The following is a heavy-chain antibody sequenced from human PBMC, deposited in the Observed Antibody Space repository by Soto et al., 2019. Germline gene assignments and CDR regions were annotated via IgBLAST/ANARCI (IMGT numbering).Heavy chain of an antibody. CDR2: ISTSSSNV. CDR1: GFTFSSYS. CDR3: ARDFRIVATPAMGSVGFAP. Sequence: PGGSLRLSCATSGFTFSSYSMNWVRQAPGTDLEWISSISTSSSNVYYAASVKGRFTISRDNAKSSLYLQMNDLRSEDTAVYYCARDFRIVATPAMGSVGFAPWGQGTLVTVSS. J-gene: IGHJ5*02. D-gene: IGHD5-18*01. V-gene: IGHV3-21*01.